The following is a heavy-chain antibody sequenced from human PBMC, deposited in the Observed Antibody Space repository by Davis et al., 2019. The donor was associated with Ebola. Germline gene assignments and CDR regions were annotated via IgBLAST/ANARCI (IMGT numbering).Heavy chain of an antibody. CDR3: AREVVVVVAATPTYYYYGMDV. CDR1: GGTFSSYG. D-gene: IGHD2-15*01. CDR2: IIPTVGIA. Sequence: SVKVSCKASGGTFSSYGLSWVRQAPGQGLEWVGKIIPTVGIADYAQKFQGRVTMTRDTSTSTVYMELSSLRSEDTAVYYCAREVVVVVAATPTYYYYGMDVWGKGTTVTVSS. V-gene: IGHV1-69*04. J-gene: IGHJ6*04.